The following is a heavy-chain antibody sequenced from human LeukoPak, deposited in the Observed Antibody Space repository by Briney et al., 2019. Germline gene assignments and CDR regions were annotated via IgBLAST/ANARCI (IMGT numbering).Heavy chain of an antibody. CDR1: GGSFSDYY. J-gene: IGHJ5*02. D-gene: IGHD3-10*01. CDR2: INHRGTT. Sequence: SETLSLTCAVYGGSFSDYYWSWIRQPPGKGLEWIGEINHRGTTNYNPSLKSRITISLDTSKNHFSLRLSSVTAADTAVYYCARGRLGGSGSYYHNWFDPWGQGTLVTVSS. V-gene: IGHV4-34*01. CDR3: ARGRLGGSGSYYHNWFDP.